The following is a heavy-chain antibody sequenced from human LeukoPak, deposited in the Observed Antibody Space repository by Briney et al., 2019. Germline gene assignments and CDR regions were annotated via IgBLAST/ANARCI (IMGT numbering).Heavy chain of an antibody. CDR3: AREDAQEGANSFDI. CDR1: GGSINTPNYY. V-gene: IGHV4-39*07. CDR2: IFYSGGT. Sequence: SETLSLTCTVSGGSINTPNYYWGWIRQTPGKGLEWIGNIFYSGGTYYSPSLTSRVTISLDTSKNQFSLKLSSVTAADTAVYYCAREDAQEGANSFDIWGQGTMVTVS. J-gene: IGHJ3*02. D-gene: IGHD2-2*01.